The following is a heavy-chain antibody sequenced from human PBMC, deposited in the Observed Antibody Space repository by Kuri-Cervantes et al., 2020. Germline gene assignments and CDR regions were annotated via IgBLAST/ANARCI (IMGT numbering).Heavy chain of an antibody. CDR2: IGTAGDT. CDR3: ARDLPGDLWFGELLNAFDI. V-gene: IGHV3-13*01. J-gene: IGHJ3*02. CDR1: GFTFSSYD. D-gene: IGHD3-10*01. Sequence: GESLKISCAASGFTFSSYDMHWVRQATGKGLEWVSAIGTAGDTYYPGSVKGRFTISRENAKNSLYLQMNSLRAGDTAVYYCARDLPGDLWFGELLNAFDIWGQGTMVTVSS.